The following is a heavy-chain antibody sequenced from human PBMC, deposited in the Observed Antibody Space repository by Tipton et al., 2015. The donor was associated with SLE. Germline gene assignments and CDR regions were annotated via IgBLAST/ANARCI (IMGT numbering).Heavy chain of an antibody. CDR2: IYYSGST. V-gene: IGHV4-31*02. Sequence: LRLSCTVSGYPISIGGYYYNWIRQHPGKGLEWIGYIYYSGSTYYNPSLKSRVTISLDTSKNHFFLKMTSVTAADTAVYYCAQAHLWGSYRYASDIWGQGTMVTVSS. J-gene: IGHJ3*02. CDR1: GYPISIGGYY. D-gene: IGHD3-16*02. CDR3: AQAHLWGSYRYASDI.